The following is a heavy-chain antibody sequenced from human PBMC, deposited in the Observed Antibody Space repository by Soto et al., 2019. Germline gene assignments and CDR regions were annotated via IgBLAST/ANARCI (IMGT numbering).Heavy chain of an antibody. Sequence: QVLLVESGGGVVQPGRSLRLSCAVSGFTFRSYGMHWVRQAPGMGLEWVAVISYDGSNEYYADSVKGRFSISRDIFKSTLYLQMNGLRAEDTAVYYCAKSVYSGYDWNYSMDAWGIGTTVTVSS. CDR1: GFTFRSYG. CDR2: ISYDGSNE. CDR3: AKSVYSGYDWNYSMDA. D-gene: IGHD5-12*01. J-gene: IGHJ6*03. V-gene: IGHV3-30*18.